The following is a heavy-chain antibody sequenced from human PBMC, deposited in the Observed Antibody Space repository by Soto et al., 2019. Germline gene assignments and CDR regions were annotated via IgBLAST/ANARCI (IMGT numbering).Heavy chain of an antibody. CDR1: GGTFSSYG. D-gene: IGHD5-18*01. V-gene: IGHV1-69*01. Sequence: QVQLVQSGAEVKKPGSSVQVSCKASGGTFSSYGLSWVRQAPGQGLEWMGGIIPIFGTTNYAQKFQGRVPSTADESTSTAYMELSSLRSEDTAVYYCARDLGYNYGVYYGMDVWGQGTTVTVSS. CDR3: ARDLGYNYGVYYGMDV. CDR2: IIPIFGTT. J-gene: IGHJ6*02.